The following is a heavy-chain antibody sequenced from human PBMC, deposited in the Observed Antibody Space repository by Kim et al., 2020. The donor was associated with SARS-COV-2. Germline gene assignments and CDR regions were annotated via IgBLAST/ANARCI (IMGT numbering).Heavy chain of an antibody. CDR1: GFTFGDYA. J-gene: IGHJ4*02. CDR2: IRSKAYGGTT. V-gene: IGHV3-49*04. D-gene: IGHD3-10*01. CDR3: TRDGWPSPSVRGMSVY. Sequence: GGSLRLSCTASGFTFGDYAMSWVRQAPGKGLEWVGFIRSKAYGGTTEYAASVKGRFTISRDDSKSIAYLQMNSLKTEDTAVYYCTRDGWPSPSVRGMSVYWGQGTLVTVSS.